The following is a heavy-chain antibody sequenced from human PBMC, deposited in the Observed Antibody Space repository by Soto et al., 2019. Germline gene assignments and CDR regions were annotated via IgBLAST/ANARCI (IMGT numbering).Heavy chain of an antibody. Sequence: QITLKESGPTLVKPTQTLTLTCTFSGFSLSTSGVGVGWIRQPPGKALEWLALIYWDDDKRYSPSLKSRLTITTDPSKNQVVLTMTNMDPVDTATYYCAHVPPPDSSGYYLFDYWGQGTLVTVSS. CDR1: GFSLSTSGVG. V-gene: IGHV2-5*02. CDR2: IYWDDDK. J-gene: IGHJ4*02. CDR3: AHVPPPDSSGYYLFDY. D-gene: IGHD3-22*01.